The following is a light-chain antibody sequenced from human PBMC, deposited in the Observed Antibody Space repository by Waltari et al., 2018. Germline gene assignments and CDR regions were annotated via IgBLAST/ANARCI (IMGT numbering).Light chain of an antibody. J-gene: IGKJ2*01. CDR2: VAS. CDR1: QCISNS. Sequence: TCRASQCISNSLAWYQQKPGKAPKLLISVASRLESGVPSRFSGSGSGTDYTLTISSLQPEDFATYYCQQYYSTPYTFGQGTKLEIK. CDR3: QQYYSTPYT. V-gene: IGKV1-NL1*01.